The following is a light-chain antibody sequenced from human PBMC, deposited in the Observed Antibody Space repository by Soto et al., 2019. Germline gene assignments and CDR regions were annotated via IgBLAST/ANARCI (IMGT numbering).Light chain of an antibody. Sequence: EIVLTQSPGTLSLSPGERATLSCRASQRVNSNYLAWYQQKPGQPPTLLIHLTSTRATGIPDRFSGSGSGTDFTLTITRLEPDDFAVYYCQQYGDSLSFGGGTTVEIK. CDR2: LTS. V-gene: IGKV3-20*01. CDR1: QRVNSNY. CDR3: QQYGDSLS. J-gene: IGKJ4*01.